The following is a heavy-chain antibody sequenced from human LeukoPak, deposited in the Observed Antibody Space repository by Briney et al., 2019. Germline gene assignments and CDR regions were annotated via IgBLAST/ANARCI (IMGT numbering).Heavy chain of an antibody. Sequence: GGSLRLSCAASGFSFNNYAVTWVRQAPGKGLGWVSAISGSGGSTYYADSVKGRFTISRDNSKNTLYLQMNSLRAEDTAVYYCAKSVCSGGSCYYRHFDYWGQGTLVTVSS. CDR1: GFSFNNYA. CDR3: AKSVCSGGSCYYRHFDY. CDR2: ISGSGGST. D-gene: IGHD2-15*01. V-gene: IGHV3-23*01. J-gene: IGHJ4*02.